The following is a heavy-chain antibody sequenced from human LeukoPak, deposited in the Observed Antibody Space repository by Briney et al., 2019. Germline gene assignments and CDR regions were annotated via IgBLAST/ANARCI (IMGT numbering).Heavy chain of an antibody. V-gene: IGHV4-59*08. Sequence: SETLSLTCSVSGGSMSSDYWSWIRQSPGKGLEWIGRLFGNGGTNYSPSFQRRATMSVDTSTRRLSLRLNSVTAADTAVYYCARQAAKKWDLPGSFDSWGQGILVTVSS. CDR3: ARQAAKKWDLPGSFDS. D-gene: IGHD1-26*01. J-gene: IGHJ4*02. CDR1: GGSMSSDY. CDR2: LFGNGGT.